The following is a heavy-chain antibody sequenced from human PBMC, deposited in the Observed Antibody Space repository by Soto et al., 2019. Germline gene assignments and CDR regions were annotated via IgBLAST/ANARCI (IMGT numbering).Heavy chain of an antibody. J-gene: IGHJ3*01. D-gene: IGHD6-19*01. Sequence: EVQLVESVGVVVRPGGSLRLSCAASGFTFDDHGMTWVRQAPGKGLEWVSGITWNGATIGYADSLKGRFTISTDNAKNSLYLQMNSLIVEDTALSYCASDGCVVVAVDAFDVWGQGTMVTVSS. CDR2: ITWNGATI. V-gene: IGHV3-20*04. CDR1: GFTFDDHG. CDR3: ASDGCVVVAVDAFDV.